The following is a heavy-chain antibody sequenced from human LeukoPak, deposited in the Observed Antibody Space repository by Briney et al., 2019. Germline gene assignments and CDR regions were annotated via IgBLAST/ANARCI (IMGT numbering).Heavy chain of an antibody. D-gene: IGHD3-22*01. V-gene: IGHV3-23*01. Sequence: GGSLRLSCAASGFTFSSYAMSWVRQAPGKGLEWVSAISGSGGSTYYADSVKGRFTISRDNSKNTLYLQMNSLRAEDTAVYYCAKDQNYYDSSGYCDYWGQGTLVTVSS. J-gene: IGHJ4*02. CDR1: GFTFSSYA. CDR2: ISGSGGST. CDR3: AKDQNYYDSSGYCDY.